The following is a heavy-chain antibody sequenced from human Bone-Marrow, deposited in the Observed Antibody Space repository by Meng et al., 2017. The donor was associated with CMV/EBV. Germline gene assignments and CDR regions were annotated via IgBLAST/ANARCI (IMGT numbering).Heavy chain of an antibody. J-gene: IGHJ4*01. CDR2: INWNGGST. D-gene: IGHD3-10*01. V-gene: IGHV3-20*04. CDR3: ARVLVSGITMVRGVKDY. Sequence: GESLKISCAASGFTFDDYGMSWVRQAPGKGLEWVSGINWNGGSTGYADSVKGRFTISRDNAKNSLYLQMNSLRAEDTALYYCARVLVSGITMVRGVKDYWGPGNLVTVSS. CDR1: GFTFDDYG.